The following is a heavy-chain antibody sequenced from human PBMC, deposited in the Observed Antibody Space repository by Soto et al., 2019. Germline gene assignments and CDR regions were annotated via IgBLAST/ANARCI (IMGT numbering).Heavy chain of an antibody. CDR1: GGSFSGYY. Sequence: SETLSLTCAVYGGSFSGYYWSWIRQPPGKGLEWIGEINHSGSTNYNPSLKSRVTISVDTSKNQFSLKLSSVTAADTAVYYCAWSSDYIWGSYDYWGQGTLVTVSS. J-gene: IGHJ4*02. CDR3: AWSSDYIWGSYDY. CDR2: INHSGST. V-gene: IGHV4-34*01. D-gene: IGHD3-16*01.